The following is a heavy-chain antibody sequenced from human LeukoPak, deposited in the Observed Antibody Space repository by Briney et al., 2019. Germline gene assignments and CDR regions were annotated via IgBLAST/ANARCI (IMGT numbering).Heavy chain of an antibody. V-gene: IGHV5-51*01. CDR3: ARQDDTTVTIDY. J-gene: IGHJ4*02. CDR1: GYSFTSYW. CDR2: IYPSDSDT. D-gene: IGHD4-17*01. Sequence: GESLKISCKGSGYSFTSYWIGWVRQMAGKGLEWMGIIYPSDSDTRYSPSFQGQVTISADKSISTAYLQWSSLQASDTAIYYCARQDDTTVTIDYWGQGTLVTVSS.